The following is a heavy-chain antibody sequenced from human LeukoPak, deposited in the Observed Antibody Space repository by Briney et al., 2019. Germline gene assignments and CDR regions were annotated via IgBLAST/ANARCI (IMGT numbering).Heavy chain of an antibody. D-gene: IGHD3-9*01. CDR1: GFTFSSYE. CDR2: ISSSGSTI. CDR3: ASYRALRYFDWFPYYYYGMDV. V-gene: IGHV3-48*03. Sequence: PGGSLRLSCAASGFTFSSYEMNWVRQAPGKGLEWVSYISSSGSTIYYADSVKGRLTISRDNAKNSLYLQMNSLRAEDTAVYYCASYRALRYFDWFPYYYYGMDVWGKGTTVTVSS. J-gene: IGHJ6*04.